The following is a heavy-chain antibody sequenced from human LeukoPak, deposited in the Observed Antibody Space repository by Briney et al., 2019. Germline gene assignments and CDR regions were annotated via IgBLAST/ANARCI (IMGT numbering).Heavy chain of an antibody. CDR3: ARGLGSNYYGSGSYGNFDY. Sequence: ASVKVSCKASGYTFTGYYMHWVRQAPGQGLEWMGRINPNSGGTNYAQKFQGRVTMTRDTSISKAYMELSRLRSDDTAVYYCARGLGSNYYGSGSYGNFDYWGQGTLVTVSS. V-gene: IGHV1-2*06. J-gene: IGHJ4*02. D-gene: IGHD3-10*01. CDR1: GYTFTGYY. CDR2: INPNSGGT.